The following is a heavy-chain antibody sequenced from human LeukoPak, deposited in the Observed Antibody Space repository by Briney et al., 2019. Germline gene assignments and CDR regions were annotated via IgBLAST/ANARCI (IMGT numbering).Heavy chain of an antibody. CDR1: GFTFSSYA. CDR3: AKALGGSYFPVHY. CDR2: LSSSGGST. J-gene: IGHJ4*02. D-gene: IGHD1-26*01. Sequence: GGSLRLSCAASGFTFSSYAMSWVRQAPGKGLEWVSVLSSSGGSTYYADSVKGRFTISRDNSKNTLQMQMNRLIAEDTAVYYSAKALGGSYFPVHYWGQGTLVTVSS. V-gene: IGHV3-23*01.